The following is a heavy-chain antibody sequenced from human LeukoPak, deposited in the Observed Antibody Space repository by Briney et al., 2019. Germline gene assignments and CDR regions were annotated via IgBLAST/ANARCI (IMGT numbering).Heavy chain of an antibody. CDR2: INPDSGDT. J-gene: IGHJ4*02. D-gene: IGHD3-9*01. Sequence: ASVTVSCKASGYTFTGYYMHWVRQAPGQGLEWMGWINPDSGDTNYAQKFQGRVTMTRDTSISTAYMELSRLRSDDTAVYYCVRGFDWSSYYFDYWGQGTLVTVSS. V-gene: IGHV1-2*02. CDR3: VRGFDWSSYYFDY. CDR1: GYTFTGYY.